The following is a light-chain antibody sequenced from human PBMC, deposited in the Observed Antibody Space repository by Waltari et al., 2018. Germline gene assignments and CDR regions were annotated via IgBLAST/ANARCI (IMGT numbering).Light chain of an antibody. Sequence: QSALTQPASVSGSPGQSITISCTGTSSDVGGYDYVSLYQQHPGKAPKLILYDVSNRPLEVSLRFSASKSGNTASLTISGLQADDEAEYYGGSYTSSTTLAFGTGTKVTVL. CDR2: DVS. CDR3: GSYTSSTTLA. J-gene: IGLJ1*01. V-gene: IGLV2-14*03. CDR1: SSDVGGYDY.